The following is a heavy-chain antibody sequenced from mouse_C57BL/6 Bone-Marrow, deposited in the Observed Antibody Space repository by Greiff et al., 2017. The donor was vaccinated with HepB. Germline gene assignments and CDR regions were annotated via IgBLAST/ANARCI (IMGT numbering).Heavy chain of an antibody. D-gene: IGHD1-1*01. CDR2: IDPSDSYT. CDR1: GYTFTSYW. J-gene: IGHJ1*03. Sequence: QVQLQQPGAELVKPGASVKLSCKASGYTFTSYWMQWVKQRPGQGLEWIGEIDPSDSYTNYNQKFKGKATLTVDTSSSAAYMQLSSLTSEDSAVYYCARWDYGSGLYWYFEVWGTGTTGTVSS. CDR3: ARWDYGSGLYWYFEV. V-gene: IGHV1-50*01.